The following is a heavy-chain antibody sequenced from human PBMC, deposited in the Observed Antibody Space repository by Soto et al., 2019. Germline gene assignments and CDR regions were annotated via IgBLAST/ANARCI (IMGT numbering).Heavy chain of an antibody. D-gene: IGHD3-22*01. J-gene: IGHJ4*02. CDR2: ISHSGIT. CDR1: GDSISRSHW. Sequence: QVQLQESGPGLVRPSGALSVTCAVSGDSISRSHWWSWGRQSPGKGLEWIGEISHSGITNYNPSLKSRVTISGDKSKNHLSLKLPSVTAADTAVYYCARVRYDRSGFDHWGQGTLVSVSS. CDR3: ARVRYDRSGFDH. V-gene: IGHV4-4*02.